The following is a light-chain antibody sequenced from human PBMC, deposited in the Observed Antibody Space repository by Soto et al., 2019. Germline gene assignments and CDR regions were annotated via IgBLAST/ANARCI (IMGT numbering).Light chain of an antibody. CDR3: QQYGSSRT. J-gene: IGKJ1*01. Sequence: EIVLTQSLATLSFSPGERATLSCGASQSVSTYLAWYQQTPGQAPRLLIYGASSRATGIPDRFSGSGCGTDFTITISRLEHEDFAVYYCQQYGSSRTFGQGTKVDIK. V-gene: IGKV3-20*01. CDR1: QSVSTY. CDR2: GAS.